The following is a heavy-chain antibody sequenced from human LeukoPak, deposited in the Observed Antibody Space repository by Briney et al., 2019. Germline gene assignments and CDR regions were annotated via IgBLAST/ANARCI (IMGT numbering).Heavy chain of an antibody. CDR3: ASPSPLYCSSTSCYHDYYYGMDV. Sequence: ASVKVSCTASGGTFSSYAISWVRQAPGQGLEWMGGIIPIFGTANYAQKFQGRVTITADESTGTAYMELSSLRSEDTAVYYCASPSPLYCSSTSCYHDYYYGMDVWGQGTTVTVSS. CDR1: GGTFSSYA. V-gene: IGHV1-69*13. CDR2: IIPIFGTA. J-gene: IGHJ6*02. D-gene: IGHD2-2*01.